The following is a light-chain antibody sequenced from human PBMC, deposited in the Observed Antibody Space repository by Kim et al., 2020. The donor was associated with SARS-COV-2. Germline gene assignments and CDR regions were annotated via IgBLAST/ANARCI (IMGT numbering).Light chain of an antibody. CDR2: STS. J-gene: IGLJ3*02. CDR1: SRSVSTSYY. Sequence: GGTVKRTCELLSRSVSTSYYPNWYQQTPGQSPRTLISSTSNRPSGVPDRFSGSIIGNKAALTITGAQADDECDYYCVLYMGNGIWMFGGGTQLTVL. V-gene: IGLV8-61*01. CDR3: VLYMGNGIWM.